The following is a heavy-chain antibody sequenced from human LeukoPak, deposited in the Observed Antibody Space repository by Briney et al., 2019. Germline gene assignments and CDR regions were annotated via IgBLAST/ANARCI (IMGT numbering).Heavy chain of an antibody. D-gene: IGHD6-19*01. Sequence: GESLKISCKGSGYSFTSYWIGWVRQMPGKGLEWMGIIYPGDSDTRYSPSFQGLVTISADKSHNTAYLQWSSLKASDTAMYYCARLSGSSGWYGFYWGQGTLVTVSS. V-gene: IGHV5-51*01. CDR1: GYSFTSYW. CDR2: IYPGDSDT. J-gene: IGHJ4*02. CDR3: ARLSGSSGWYGFY.